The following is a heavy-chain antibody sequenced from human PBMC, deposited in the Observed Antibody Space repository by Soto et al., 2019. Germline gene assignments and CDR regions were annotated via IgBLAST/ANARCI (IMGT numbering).Heavy chain of an antibody. V-gene: IGHV4-30-4*01. D-gene: IGHD1-26*01. J-gene: IGHJ5*02. CDR1: GGSISSGDYY. CDR2: IYYSGST. CDR3: ARLQKGSPSAWFDP. Sequence: TLCLTCTVSGGSISSGDYYWSWIRQPPGKGLEWIGYIYYSGSTYYNPSLKSRVTISVDTSKNQFSLKLSSVTAADTAVYYCARLQKGSPSAWFDPWGQGTLVTVSS.